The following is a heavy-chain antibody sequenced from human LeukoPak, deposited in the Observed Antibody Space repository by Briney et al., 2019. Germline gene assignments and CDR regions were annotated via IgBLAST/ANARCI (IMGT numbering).Heavy chain of an antibody. CDR2: IYYSGST. CDR1: GGSISSGGYY. J-gene: IGHJ3*02. CDR3: ARDLSRAFDI. V-gene: IGHV4-31*03. Sequence: SETLSLTCTVSGGSISSGGYYWSWIRQHPGKGLEWIGYIYYSGSTYYNPSLKSRVTISVDTSKNQFSLKLSSVTAADTAVYYCARDLSRAFDIWGQGTMVTVSS.